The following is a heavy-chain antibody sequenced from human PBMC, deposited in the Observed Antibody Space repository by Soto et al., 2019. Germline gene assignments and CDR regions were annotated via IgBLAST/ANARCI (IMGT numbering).Heavy chain of an antibody. D-gene: IGHD3-10*01. CDR1: GYTFTSYY. Sequence: QVQLVQSGAEVKKPGASVKVSCKASGYTFTSYYMHWVRQAPGQGLERMGIINPSGGSTSYALEGPGRVTMARDTSTSTVYMELRSLRTEDTAVYYCARYRSGSGTLRYGMDVWGRGTTVTVSS. CDR2: INPSGGST. CDR3: ARYRSGSGTLRYGMDV. J-gene: IGHJ6*02. V-gene: IGHV1-46*01.